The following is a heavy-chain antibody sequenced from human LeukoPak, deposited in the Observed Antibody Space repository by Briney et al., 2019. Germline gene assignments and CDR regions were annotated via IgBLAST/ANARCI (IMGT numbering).Heavy chain of an antibody. CDR1: GFTFSSYW. D-gene: IGHD6-19*01. J-gene: IGHJ4*02. V-gene: IGHV3-7*01. CDR3: ARERAVAGDYYFDY. Sequence: GSLRLSCAASGFTFSSYWMSWVRQAPGKGLEWVANIKQDGSEKYYVDSVKGRFTISRDNAKKSLYLRMNSLRAEDTAVYYCARERAVAGDYYFDYWGQGTLVTVSS. CDR2: IKQDGSEK.